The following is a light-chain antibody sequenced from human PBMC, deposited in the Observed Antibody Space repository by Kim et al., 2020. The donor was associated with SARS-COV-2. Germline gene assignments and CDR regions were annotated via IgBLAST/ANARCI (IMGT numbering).Light chain of an antibody. CDR2: GKD. CDR1: ILRRYH. CDR3: NSLVGSGDHYV. Sequence: SSELTQDPAVSVALGQTVSITCQGDILRRYHASWYQQKPGQAPVLVIYGKDSRASGIPDRFSGSSSGDTTSLTITGAQAEDEADYYCNSLVGSGDHYVFGPGTKVTVL. V-gene: IGLV3-19*01. J-gene: IGLJ1*01.